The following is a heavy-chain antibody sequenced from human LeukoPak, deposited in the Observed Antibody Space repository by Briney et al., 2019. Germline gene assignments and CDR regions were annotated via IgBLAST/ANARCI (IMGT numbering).Heavy chain of an antibody. CDR1: EFTFNNYW. J-gene: IGHJ3*02. CDR3: ARSKDGAFDI. V-gene: IGHV3-74*03. CDR2: INTDGSST. Sequence: GGSLRLSCVASEFTFNNYWMHWVRQAPGKGLVWVSRINTDGSSTTYADSVKGRFTISRDNAKNTLHLQISSLRAEDTALYYCARSKDGAFDIWGQGTMVTVSS.